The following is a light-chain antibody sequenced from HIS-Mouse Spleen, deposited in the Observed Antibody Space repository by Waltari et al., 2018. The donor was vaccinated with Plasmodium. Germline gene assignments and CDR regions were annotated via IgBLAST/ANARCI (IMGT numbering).Light chain of an antibody. J-gene: IGKJ2*01. CDR3: QQYDNLPPYT. Sequence: DIQMTQSPSSLSASVGDRVTITCQESQDISNYLNWYQQKPGKAPKLLIYDASNLETGVSSRVSGSGSGTDFTFTISSLQPEDIATYYCQQYDNLPPYTFGQGTKLEIK. CDR2: DAS. V-gene: IGKV1-33*01. CDR1: QDISNY.